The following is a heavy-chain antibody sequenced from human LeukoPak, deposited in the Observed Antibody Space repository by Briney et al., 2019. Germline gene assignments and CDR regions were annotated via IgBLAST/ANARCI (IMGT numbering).Heavy chain of an antibody. CDR3: VRGLGSDNWFDP. J-gene: IGHJ5*02. D-gene: IGHD3-16*01. CDR1: GFTFSNYA. CDR2: ISGSGGST. Sequence: AGGSLRLSCAASGFTFSNYAMNWVRQAPGKGLEWVSGISGSGGSTYYADSVKGRFTISRDNSKNILFLQMNSLRAEDTAVYYCVRGLGSDNWFDPWGQGTQVTVSS. V-gene: IGHV3-23*01.